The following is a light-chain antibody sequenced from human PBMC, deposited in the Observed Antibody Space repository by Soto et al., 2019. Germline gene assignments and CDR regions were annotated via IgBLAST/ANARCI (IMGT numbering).Light chain of an antibody. CDR2: EVS. J-gene: IGLJ1*01. CDR3: SSYAGSDLYV. Sequence: QSVLTQPASVSGSPGQSITISCTGTSNYNLVSWYQQHPGKAPKLVIYEVSERPSGVSNRFSGSKSGNTASLTISGLQAEDEADYYCSSYAGSDLYVFGSGTKVTVL. CDR1: SNYNL. V-gene: IGLV2-23*02.